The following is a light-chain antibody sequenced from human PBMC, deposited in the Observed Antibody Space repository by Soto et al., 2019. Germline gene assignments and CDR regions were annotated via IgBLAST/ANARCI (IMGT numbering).Light chain of an antibody. V-gene: IGKV3-11*01. J-gene: IGKJ4*01. Sequence: EIVLTQSPGTLSLSPGERGILSCRTSQTVNSPYLAWYQQKPGQAPRLLIYDASNRATGIPARFSGSGSGTDFTLTISSLEPEDIAVYYCQQRSNWRVTFGGGTKVEIK. CDR2: DAS. CDR3: QQRSNWRVT. CDR1: QTVNSPY.